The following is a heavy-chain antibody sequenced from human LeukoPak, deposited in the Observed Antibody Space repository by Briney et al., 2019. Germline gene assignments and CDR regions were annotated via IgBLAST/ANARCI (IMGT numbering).Heavy chain of an antibody. D-gene: IGHD3-22*01. J-gene: IGHJ3*02. V-gene: IGHV3-66*01. Sequence: GGSLRLSCAASEFSVGSNYMTWVRQAPGKGLEWVSLIYSGGSTYYADSVKGRFTISRDNSKNTLYLQMNSLRAEDTAVYYCARAKYDSSGKYYAGFEIWGQGTMVTVSS. CDR1: EFSVGSNY. CDR2: IYSGGST. CDR3: ARAKYDSSGKYYAGFEI.